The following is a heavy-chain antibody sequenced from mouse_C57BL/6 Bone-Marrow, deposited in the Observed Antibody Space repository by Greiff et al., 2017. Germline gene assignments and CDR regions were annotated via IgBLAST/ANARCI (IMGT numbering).Heavy chain of an antibody. CDR1: GYTFTSYG. Sequence: VQLQQSGAELARPGASVKLSCKASGYTFTSYGISWVKQRTGQGLEWIGGIYPRSGNTYYNEKFKGKATLTADKSSSTAYMELRSLTSEDSAVYFCARERLPYFDYWGQGTTLTVSS. CDR2: IYPRSGNT. D-gene: IGHD2-1*01. V-gene: IGHV1-81*01. CDR3: ARERLPYFDY. J-gene: IGHJ2*01.